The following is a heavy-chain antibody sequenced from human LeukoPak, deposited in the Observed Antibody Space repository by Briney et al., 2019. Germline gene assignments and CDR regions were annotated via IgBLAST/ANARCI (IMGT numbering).Heavy chain of an antibody. Sequence: GGSLRLSCAASGFTFSSYAMSWVRQAPGKGLEWVSAISGTGGSTNYADSVKGRFTISRDNSKNTLYLQMNSLRVEDTAVYYCARPVVLGAYLRGAYYFDSWGQGTLVTVSS. D-gene: IGHD3-16*01. J-gene: IGHJ4*02. CDR3: ARPVVLGAYLRGAYYFDS. CDR1: GFTFSSYA. V-gene: IGHV3-23*01. CDR2: ISGTGGST.